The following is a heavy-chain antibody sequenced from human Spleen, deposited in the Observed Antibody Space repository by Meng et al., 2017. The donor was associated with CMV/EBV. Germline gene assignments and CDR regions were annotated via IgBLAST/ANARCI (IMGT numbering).Heavy chain of an antibody. CDR2: IWYDGSKK. CDR1: GFSFSSYV. J-gene: IGHJ6*02. CDR3: ARRDYYYGMDV. Sequence: GESLKISCAASGFSFSSYVMHWVRQAPGKGLEWVAVIWYDGSKKYYADSVKGRFTISRDNSKNTLYLQMGSLRAEDMAIYYCARRDYYYGMDVWGQGTTVTAP. V-gene: IGHV3-33*01.